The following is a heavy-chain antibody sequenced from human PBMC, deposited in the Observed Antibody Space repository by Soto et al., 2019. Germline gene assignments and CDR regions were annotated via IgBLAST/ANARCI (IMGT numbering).Heavy chain of an antibody. D-gene: IGHD3-10*01. CDR1: GFTFIGHY. CDR2: ISSSSSYT. V-gene: IGHV3-11*06. CDR3: ARVPYYYTSGTDYGMDV. J-gene: IGHJ6*02. Sequence: PGGSLRLSCAASGFTFIGHYMSWIRQAPGKGLEWLSYISSSSSYTNYADSVEGRFTISRDNARNSLYLQMNSLRAEDTAVYYCARVPYYYTSGTDYGMDVWGQGTTVTVSS.